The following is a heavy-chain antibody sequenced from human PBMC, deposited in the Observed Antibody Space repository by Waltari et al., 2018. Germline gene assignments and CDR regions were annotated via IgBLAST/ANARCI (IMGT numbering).Heavy chain of an antibody. CDR3: AREVVPAATIVVNWFDP. D-gene: IGHD2-2*01. CDR2: INTNPWNP. J-gene: IGHJ5*02. V-gene: IGHV7-4-1*02. Sequence: QVQLVQSGSELKKPGASVKVSCKASGYTFTNYAINWLRQAPGQGLELMGWINTNPWNPTYVQGFTGRFVFSLDTSVSTAYLQINSLKADDTAVYYCAREVVPAATIVVNWFDPWGQGTLVTVSS. CDR1: GYTFTNYA.